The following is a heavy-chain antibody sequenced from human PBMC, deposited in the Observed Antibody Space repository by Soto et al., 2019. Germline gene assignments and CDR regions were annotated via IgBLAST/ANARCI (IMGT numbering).Heavy chain of an antibody. J-gene: IGHJ4*02. D-gene: IGHD3-22*01. V-gene: IGHV4-61*08. Sequence: PSETLSLTCSASGGSISSGGYYWSWIRQPPGKGLEWIGYIYYSGSTNYNPSLKSRVTISVDTSKNQFSLKLSSVTAADTAVYYCARILPYDSGGYVGFDYWGQGTLVTVSS. CDR1: GGSISSGGYY. CDR2: IYYSGST. CDR3: ARILPYDSGGYVGFDY.